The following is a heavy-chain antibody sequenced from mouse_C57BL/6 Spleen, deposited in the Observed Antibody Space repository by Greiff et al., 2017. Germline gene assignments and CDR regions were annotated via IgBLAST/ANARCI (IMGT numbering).Heavy chain of an antibody. Sequence: QVQLQQPGAELVMPGASVKLSCKASGYTFTSYWMHWVKQRPGQGLEWIGEIDPSDSYTNYNQKFKGKSTVTVDKSSSTAYMQLSSLTSEDSAVYYCALYYGNSLGAYWGQGTLVTVSA. CDR1: GYTFTSYW. CDR3: ALYYGNSLGAY. CDR2: IDPSDSYT. D-gene: IGHD2-1*01. J-gene: IGHJ3*01. V-gene: IGHV1-69*01.